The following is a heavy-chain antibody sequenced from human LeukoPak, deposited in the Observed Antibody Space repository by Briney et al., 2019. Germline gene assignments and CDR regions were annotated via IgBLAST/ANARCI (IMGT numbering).Heavy chain of an antibody. CDR3: ARVYGATYYFDY. D-gene: IGHD4/OR15-4a*01. CDR1: GFTFSSYS. Sequence: SGGSLRLSCAASGFTFSSYSMNWVRQAPGKGLEWVSYISSSSSSTIYYADSVKGRFTISRDNAKNSLYLQMNSLRAEDTAVYYCARVYGATYYFDYWGQGTLVTVSS. J-gene: IGHJ4*02. V-gene: IGHV3-48*01. CDR2: ISSSSSSTI.